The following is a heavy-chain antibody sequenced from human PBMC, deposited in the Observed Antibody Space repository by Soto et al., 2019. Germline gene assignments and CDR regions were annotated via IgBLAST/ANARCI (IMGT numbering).Heavy chain of an antibody. V-gene: IGHV3-13*01. CDR2: IGTAGDT. D-gene: IGHD5-12*01. Sequence: PGGSLRLSCAASGFTFSSYDMHWVRQATGKGLEWVSAIGTAGDTYYPGSVKGRFTISRENAKNSLYLQMNSLRAGDTAVYYCARADLRDGYNFDYWGQGTLVTVSS. CDR3: ARADLRDGYNFDY. CDR1: GFTFSSYD. J-gene: IGHJ4*02.